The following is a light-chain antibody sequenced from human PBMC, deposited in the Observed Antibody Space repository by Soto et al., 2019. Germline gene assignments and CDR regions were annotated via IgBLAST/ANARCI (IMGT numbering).Light chain of an antibody. CDR2: DTS. J-gene: IGLJ3*02. Sequence: QAVVTQEPSLTVSPGGTVILTCGSNTGAVTSGHYPYWFQQKPGQAPRTLISDTSNKHSWSPARFSGSLLGGKAALTLSGAQPEDEAEYYCLLSYSGAWVFGGGTKLTVL. CDR1: TGAVTSGHY. CDR3: LLSYSGAWV. V-gene: IGLV7-46*01.